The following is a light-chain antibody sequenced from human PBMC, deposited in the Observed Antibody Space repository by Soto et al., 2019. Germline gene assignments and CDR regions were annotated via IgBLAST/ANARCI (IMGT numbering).Light chain of an antibody. V-gene: IGLV2-11*01. Sequence: QSALTQPRSVSGSPGQSVTVSCIGTSSDVGGYKSVSWYQQYPGKVPKLMIYDVSERPSGVPSRFSGSKSSNTASLTISGLQAEDEADYYCCSYVGSYSYVFGTGTKLTVL. CDR1: SSDVGGYKS. CDR3: CSYVGSYSYV. J-gene: IGLJ1*01. CDR2: DVS.